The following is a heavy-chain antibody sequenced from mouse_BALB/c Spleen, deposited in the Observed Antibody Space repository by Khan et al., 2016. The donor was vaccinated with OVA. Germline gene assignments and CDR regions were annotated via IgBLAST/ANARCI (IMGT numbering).Heavy chain of an antibody. V-gene: IGHV3-2*02. CDR1: GYSITRDYA. CDR2: ISYSGNT. CDR3: ARVQGGDFDY. D-gene: IGHD3-2*02. J-gene: IGHJ2*01. Sequence: EVQLVESGPGLVKPSQSLSLTCTVTGYSITRDYARNWIRQFPGNKLERLGYISYSGNTKYKPSLKSRISITRDPSTNQFFLQLNFVTIEDTASYCCARVQGGDFDYWGQGTTLTVSS.